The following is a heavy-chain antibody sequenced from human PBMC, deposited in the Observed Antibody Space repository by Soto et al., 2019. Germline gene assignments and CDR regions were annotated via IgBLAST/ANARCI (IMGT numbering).Heavy chain of an antibody. CDR1: GFTFSSYW. V-gene: IGHV3-64*01. CDR2: ISSNGGST. J-gene: IGHJ3*02. D-gene: IGHD3-22*01. CDR3: ARHSSGYSYAFDI. Sequence: PGGSLRLSCAASGFTFSSYWMHWVRQAPGKGLVWVSRISSNGGSTYYANSVKGRFTISRDNSKNTLYLQMGSLRAEDMAVYYCARHSSGYSYAFDIWGQGTMVTVSS.